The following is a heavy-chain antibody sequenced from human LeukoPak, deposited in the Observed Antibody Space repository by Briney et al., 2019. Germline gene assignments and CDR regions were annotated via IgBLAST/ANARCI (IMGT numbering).Heavy chain of an antibody. CDR1: GYSISSGHY. CDR3: ARAKNPYYYYYYMDF. J-gene: IGHJ6*03. CDR2: IYHSGGS. Sequence: SETLSLTCAVSGYSISSGHYWVWIRQPPGKGLEYIGNIYHSGGSHYNPSLRSRVTISVDTSNNQFSLKLSSVTAADTAVYYCARAKNPYYYYYYMDFWGRGTTVTVSS. V-gene: IGHV4-38-2*01.